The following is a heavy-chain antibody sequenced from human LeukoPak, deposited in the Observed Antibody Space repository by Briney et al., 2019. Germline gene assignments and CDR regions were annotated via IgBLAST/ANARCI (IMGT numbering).Heavy chain of an antibody. J-gene: IGHJ4*02. V-gene: IGHV4-59*01. Sequence: PSETLSLTCTVSGGSISSYYWSWIRQPPGKGLEWIGYIYYSGSTNYNPSLKSRVTISVDTSKNQFSLKLSSVTAADTAVYYCARVSGYSSSWRGSYYFDYWGQGTLVTVSS. CDR3: ARVSGYSSSWRGSYYFDY. CDR2: IYYSGST. D-gene: IGHD6-13*01. CDR1: GGSISSYY.